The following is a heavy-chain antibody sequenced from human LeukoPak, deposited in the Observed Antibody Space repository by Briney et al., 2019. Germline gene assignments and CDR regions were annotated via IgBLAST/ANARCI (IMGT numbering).Heavy chain of an antibody. J-gene: IGHJ3*02. CDR3: ARVRWGPSNAFDI. V-gene: IGHV4-59*01. Sequence: SETLSLTCTVSGGSISSYYWSWIRQPPGKGLEWIGYIYYSGSTNYNPFLKSRVTLSVDTSKNQFSLKLSSVTAADTAVYYCARVRWGPSNAFDIWGQGTMVTVSS. D-gene: IGHD1-26*01. CDR1: GGSISSYY. CDR2: IYYSGST.